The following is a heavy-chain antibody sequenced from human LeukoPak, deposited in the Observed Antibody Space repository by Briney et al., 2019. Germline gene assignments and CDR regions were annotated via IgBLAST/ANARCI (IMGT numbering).Heavy chain of an antibody. CDR1: GGSFSGYY. D-gene: IGHD3-10*01. V-gene: IGHV4-34*01. CDR3: ARDVDLYYGSGSLGY. Sequence: PSETLSLTCAVYGGSFSGYYWSWIRQPPGKGLEWIGEINHSGSTNYNPSLKSRVTMSVDTSKNQFSLKLSSVTAADTAVYYCARDVDLYYGSGSLGYWGQGTLVTVSS. J-gene: IGHJ4*02. CDR2: INHSGST.